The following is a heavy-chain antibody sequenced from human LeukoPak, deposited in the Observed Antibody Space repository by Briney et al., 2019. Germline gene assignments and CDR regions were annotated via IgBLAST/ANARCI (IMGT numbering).Heavy chain of an antibody. D-gene: IGHD6-6*01. J-gene: IGHJ3*02. CDR3: ARELEYSSSPGAFDI. CDR2: IYHSGST. CDR1: GGSISSSNW. V-gene: IGHV4-4*02. Sequence: PSGTLSLTCAVSGGSISSSNWWSWVRQPPGKGLEWIGEIYHSGSTNYNPSLKSRVTISVDKSKNQFSLKLSSVTAADTAVYYCARELEYSSSPGAFDIWGQGTMVTVSS.